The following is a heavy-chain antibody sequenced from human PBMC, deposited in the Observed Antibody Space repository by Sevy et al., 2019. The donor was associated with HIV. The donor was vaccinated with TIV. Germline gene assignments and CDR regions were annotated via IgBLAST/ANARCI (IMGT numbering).Heavy chain of an antibody. V-gene: IGHV1-24*01. CDR2: FDPEDDET. CDR3: ATTKDYYDSSGYPFDY. Sequence: ASVKVSCKVSGYTLTELSMHWVRQAPGKGLEWMGTFDPEDDETIYAQMFQGRVTMTEDTSTDTAYMELSSLGSEDTAVYYCATTKDYYDSSGYPFDYWGQGTLVTVSS. CDR1: GYTLTELS. D-gene: IGHD3-22*01. J-gene: IGHJ4*02.